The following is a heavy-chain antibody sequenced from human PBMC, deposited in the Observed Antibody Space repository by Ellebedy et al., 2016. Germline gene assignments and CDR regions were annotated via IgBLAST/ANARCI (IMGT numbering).Heavy chain of an antibody. J-gene: IGHJ3*02. CDR2: ISYDGRNK. Sequence: GESLKISXEASGFTLTSYAMHWVRLAPGKGLQWVAFISYDGRNKHYADSVMGRFTISRDNAKNTMFLQMNSLRAEDSAVYYCARGGRWSFDNWGQGTMVTVSS. CDR1: GFTLTSYA. D-gene: IGHD4/OR15-4a*01. CDR3: ARGGRWSFDN. V-gene: IGHV3-30*07.